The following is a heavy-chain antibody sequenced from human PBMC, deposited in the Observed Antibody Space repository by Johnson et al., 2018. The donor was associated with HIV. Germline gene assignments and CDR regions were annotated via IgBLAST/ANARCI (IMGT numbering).Heavy chain of an antibody. CDR2: TSNDGTNT. J-gene: IGHJ3*02. Sequence: QVQLVESGGGVVQPGRSPRLSCAASGFTFSSYGMHWVRQAPGEGLEWVAVTSNDGTNTYYADSVKGRFTISRDNSKNTLYLEMNSLRAEDTAMYYCAMGRITMVQGVIFGAFDIWGQGTMVTVSS. CDR1: GFTFSSYG. V-gene: IGHV3-30*03. D-gene: IGHD3-10*01. CDR3: AMGRITMVQGVIFGAFDI.